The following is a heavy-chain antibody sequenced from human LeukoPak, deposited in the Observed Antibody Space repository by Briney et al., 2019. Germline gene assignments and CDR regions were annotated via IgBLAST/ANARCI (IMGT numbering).Heavy chain of an antibody. CDR3: ARAGIPWNPADC. CDR1: GDSINSLDL. V-gene: IGHV4-4*02. J-gene: IGHJ4*02. D-gene: IGHD1-14*01. Sequence: SETLSLTCTVSGDSINSLDLWSWVRQPPGKGLEWIGEMYLSGTTHSNPSVKSRVTISIDKSKNQLSLKLSSVTAADTANYFCARAGIPWNPADCWGQGTLVIVSS. CDR2: MYLSGTT.